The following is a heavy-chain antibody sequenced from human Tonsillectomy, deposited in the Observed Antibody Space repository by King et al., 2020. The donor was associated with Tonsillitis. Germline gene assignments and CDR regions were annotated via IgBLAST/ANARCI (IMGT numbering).Heavy chain of an antibody. J-gene: IGHJ4*02. D-gene: IGHD3-22*01. CDR2: IKSKTEGGTT. Sequence: VQLVESGGGLVKPGGSLRLSCAASGFTFSNAWMNWVRQAPGKGLEWVGRIKSKTEGGTTDYAAPVKGRFTISRDDSKNTLYLQMNSLKTEDTAVYYCTTDWYYYDFSGYLGVDYWGQGTLVTVSS. V-gene: IGHV3-15*01. CDR3: TTDWYYYDFSGYLGVDY. CDR1: GFTFSNAW.